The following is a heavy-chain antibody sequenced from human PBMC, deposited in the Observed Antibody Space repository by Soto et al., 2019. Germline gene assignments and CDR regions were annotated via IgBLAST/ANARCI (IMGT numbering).Heavy chain of an antibody. CDR2: IWYVGSNN. J-gene: IGHJ4*02. D-gene: IGHD3-10*01. CDR1: GFTFSSYG. V-gene: IGHV3-33*01. CDR3: ARASITMATVDY. Sequence: QVQLVESGGGVVQPGRSLRLSCAASGFTFSSYGMNWVRQAPGKGLEWVAVIWYVGSNNYYADSVKGRFTISRDNSKNTLYLQMNSLRAEDTAVYYCARASITMATVDYWGQGTLVTVSS.